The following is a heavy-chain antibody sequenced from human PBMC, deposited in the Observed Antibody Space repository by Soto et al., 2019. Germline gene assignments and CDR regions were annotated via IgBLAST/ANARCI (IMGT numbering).Heavy chain of an antibody. V-gene: IGHV2-5*01. CDR1: GFSLSTTGVG. CDR3: AHRGGATVGLYDFAY. J-gene: IGHJ4*02. CDR2: IYWHDDK. D-gene: IGHD2-8*01. Sequence: GAALVPATRSLRLTCTFSGFSLSTTGVGVSWIRQPPGKALEWLALIYWHDDKRYSPSLKSRLTITKDTSKNQVVLTMTNRDPVDTATYYCAHRGGATVGLYDFAYWGQGAPGTVSS.